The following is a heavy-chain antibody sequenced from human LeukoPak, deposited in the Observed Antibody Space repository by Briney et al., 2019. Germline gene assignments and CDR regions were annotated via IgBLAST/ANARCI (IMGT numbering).Heavy chain of an antibody. CDR1: GDSISSYY. Sequence: PSETLSLTCTVSGDSISSYYWGWIRQPAGKGLEWIGRISSSGSTNYNPSLKSRVTISVDTSKNQFSLNLSSVTAADTAVYFCARQRKVYSSFACWGQGTLVTVSS. D-gene: IGHD5-18*01. V-gene: IGHV4-4*07. J-gene: IGHJ4*02. CDR2: ISSSGST. CDR3: ARQRKVYSSFAC.